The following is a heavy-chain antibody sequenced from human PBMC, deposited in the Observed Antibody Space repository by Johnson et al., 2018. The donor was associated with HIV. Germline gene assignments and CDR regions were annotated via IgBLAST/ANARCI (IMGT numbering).Heavy chain of an antibody. V-gene: IGHV3-30*18. CDR1: GFTFSTYG. D-gene: IGHD2-21*01. J-gene: IGHJ3*02. CDR2: ISYDGSNK. CDR3: AKLGGEDGFDI. Sequence: QVQLVESGGGVVQPGRSLRLSCAASGFTFSTYGMHWVRQAPGKGLEWVAVISYDGSNKYYADSVKGRFTISRDNSKNTLYLHMNSLRAEDTAVYYCAKLGGEDGFDIWGQGTMVTVSS.